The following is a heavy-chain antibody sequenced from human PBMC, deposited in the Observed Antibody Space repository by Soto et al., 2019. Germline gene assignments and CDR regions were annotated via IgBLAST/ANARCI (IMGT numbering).Heavy chain of an antibody. D-gene: IGHD1-1*01. CDR1: GFTFSSYW. CDR2: ISDDGSTA. Sequence: GGSLRLSCAVSGFTFSSYWMHWVRQVPGKGLTWVSRISDDGSTATYADSVKGRFVISRDNAKNSLYLEMNTLRVDDSGLYYCARGPRVSSTGTGAHWGRGTLVTVSS. J-gene: IGHJ4*02. V-gene: IGHV3-74*01. CDR3: ARGPRVSSTGTGAH.